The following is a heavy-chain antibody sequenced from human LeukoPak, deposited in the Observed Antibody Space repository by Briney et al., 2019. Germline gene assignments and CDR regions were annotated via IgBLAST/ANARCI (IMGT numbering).Heavy chain of an antibody. V-gene: IGHV1-46*01. CDR3: ARANRPVTFGGVTPLTY. Sequence: ASVKVSCKASGYTLTSYSMHWVRQAPGQGLEWMGIINPSGGSTSYAQKFQGRVTMTRDTSTSTVYMELSSLRSDDTAVYYCARANRPVTFGGVTPLTYWGQGTLVTVSS. J-gene: IGHJ4*02. CDR1: GYTLTSYS. D-gene: IGHD3-16*01. CDR2: INPSGGST.